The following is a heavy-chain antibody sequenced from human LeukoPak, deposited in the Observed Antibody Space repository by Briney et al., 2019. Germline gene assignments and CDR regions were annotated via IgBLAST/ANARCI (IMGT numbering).Heavy chain of an antibody. CDR1: GFTFSGAW. J-gene: IGHJ4*02. CDR3: ARHVGISF. V-gene: IGHV3-7*01. D-gene: IGHD7-27*01. CDR2: IREDGTGK. Sequence: GGSLRLSCTASGFTFSGAWMTWVRQAPGKGLEWVANIREDGTGKNYVDSVKGRFTISRDNAKNSLFLQMSNLRDDDTAIYYCARHVGISFWGQGTLVTVSS.